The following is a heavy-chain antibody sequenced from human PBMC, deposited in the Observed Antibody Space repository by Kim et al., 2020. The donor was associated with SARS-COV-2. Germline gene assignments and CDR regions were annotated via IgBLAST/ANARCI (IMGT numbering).Heavy chain of an antibody. D-gene: IGHD4-4*01. CDR1: GFTFSSYA. J-gene: IGHJ4*02. CDR3: ARMTTLSSRGY. V-gene: IGHV3-30*04. CDR2: ISYDGSNK. Sequence: GGSLRLSCAASGFTFSSYAMHWVRQAPGKGLEWVAVISYDGSNKYYADSVKGRFTISRDNSKNTLYLQMNSLRAEDTAVYYCARMTTLSSRGYWGQGTLVTVSS.